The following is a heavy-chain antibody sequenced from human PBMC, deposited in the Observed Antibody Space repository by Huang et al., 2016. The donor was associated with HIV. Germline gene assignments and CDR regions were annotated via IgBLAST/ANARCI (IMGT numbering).Heavy chain of an antibody. CDR3: AKPLIEPRFGERAPYYFDY. CDR2: ISGSGSNK. CDR1: GFTFRNYA. J-gene: IGHJ4*02. V-gene: IGHV3-23*01. D-gene: IGHD3-10*01. Sequence: EVHLLESGGGLVQPGGSLRLSCAASGFTFRNYAMTWVRQAPGRGLEWVSVISGSGSNKYYADRVKGRFIISRDNSKSTLYLQMNSLRAEDSAVYYCAKPLIEPRFGERAPYYFDYWGQGTLATVSS.